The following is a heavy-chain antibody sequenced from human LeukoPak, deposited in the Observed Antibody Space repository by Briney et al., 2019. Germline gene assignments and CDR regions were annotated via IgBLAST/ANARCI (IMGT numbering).Heavy chain of an antibody. D-gene: IGHD2-15*01. Sequence: GGTLRLSCAASGFTFSSYGMSWVRQAPGKGLEWVSAISGSGGSTYYADSVKGRFTISRDNAKNSLYLQMNSLRAEDTAIYYCARVDCSGGGCYSGGWFDPWGQGTLVTVSS. J-gene: IGHJ5*02. CDR2: ISGSGGST. V-gene: IGHV3-23*01. CDR3: ARVDCSGGGCYSGGWFDP. CDR1: GFTFSSYG.